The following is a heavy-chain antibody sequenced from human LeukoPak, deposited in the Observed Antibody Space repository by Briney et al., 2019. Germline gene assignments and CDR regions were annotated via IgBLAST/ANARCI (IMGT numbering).Heavy chain of an antibody. CDR2: ISPSGGST. Sequence: ASVKVSCKAFGYTFTSNYMHWVRQAPGQGPEWMGVISPSGGSTTYAQKFQGRVTLTRDMSTTTVYMELSSLRSEDTAVYYCARGSSRSPRDAFDIWGQGTMVSVSS. CDR3: ARGSSRSPRDAFDI. V-gene: IGHV1-46*01. J-gene: IGHJ3*02. CDR1: GYTFTSNY.